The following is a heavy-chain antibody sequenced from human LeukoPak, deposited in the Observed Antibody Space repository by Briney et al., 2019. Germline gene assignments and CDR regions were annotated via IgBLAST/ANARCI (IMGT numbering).Heavy chain of an antibody. D-gene: IGHD7-27*01. J-gene: IGHJ6*03. CDR2: ISSSSSYI. V-gene: IGHV3-21*01. CDR1: GFTFSSYS. CDR3: ARDPSGHYYYYYYMDV. Sequence: GGSLRLSCAASGFTFSSYSMNWVRQAPGKGLEWVSSISSSSSYIYYADSVKGRFTISRDNAKNSLYLQMNSLRAEDTAVYYCARDPSGHYYYYYYMDVWGKGTTVTVSS.